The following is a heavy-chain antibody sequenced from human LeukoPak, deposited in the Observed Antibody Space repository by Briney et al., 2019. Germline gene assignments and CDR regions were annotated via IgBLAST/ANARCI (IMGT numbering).Heavy chain of an antibody. CDR1: GYTFTDYY. Sequence: GASVKLSCKASGYTFTDYYMHWVRQAPGQGLEWMGWINPKSGDTRYAQKFQGRVTMTRDTSITTAYMDLSSLRSDDTAVYYCAREWDYYAFWGQGTLVTVSS. J-gene: IGHJ4*02. V-gene: IGHV1-2*02. CDR3: AREWDYYAF. CDR2: INPKSGDT.